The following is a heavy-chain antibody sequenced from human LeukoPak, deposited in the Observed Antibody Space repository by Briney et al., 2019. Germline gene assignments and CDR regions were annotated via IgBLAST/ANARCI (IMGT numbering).Heavy chain of an antibody. CDR1: GFTFSSYAM. CDR2: IDWDDDK. V-gene: IGHV2-70*11. D-gene: IGHD2-21*02. J-gene: IGHJ4*02. Sequence: LRLSCAASGFTFSSYAMSWIRQPPGKALEWLARIDWDDDKYYSTSLKTRLTISKDTSKNQVALTMTNMDPVDTATYYCARTIVVVTAKSLGTSVADYWGQGTLVTVSS. CDR3: ARTIVVVTAKSLGTSVADY.